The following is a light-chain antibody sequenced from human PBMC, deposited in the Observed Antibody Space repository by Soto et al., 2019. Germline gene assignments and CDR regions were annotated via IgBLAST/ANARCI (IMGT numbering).Light chain of an antibody. CDR1: SSDVGNFNL. CDR3: AAWDDSLNGYV. V-gene: IGLV2-14*02. J-gene: IGLJ1*01. CDR2: EVT. Sequence: QSVLTQPASVSGSPGQSITISCTGTSSDVGNFNLVSWYQHHPGKAPKLMIYEVTKRPSGVSNRFSGSKSGNTASLAISGLQSEDEADYYCAAWDDSLNGYVFGTGTKLTVL.